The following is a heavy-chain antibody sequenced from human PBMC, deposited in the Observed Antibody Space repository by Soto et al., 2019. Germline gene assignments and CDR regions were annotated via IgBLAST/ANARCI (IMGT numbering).Heavy chain of an antibody. CDR1: GFTFSSYA. CDR3: AKDLGRDYYYGMDV. Sequence: GGSLRLSCAASGFTFSSYAMSWVRQAPGKGLEWVSAISGSGGRTYYADSVKGRFTISRDNSKNTPYLQMNSLRAEDTAAYYYAKDLGRDYYYGMDVWCQGTTVTVSS. D-gene: IGHD3-16*01. V-gene: IGHV3-23*01. J-gene: IGHJ6*02. CDR2: ISGSGGRT.